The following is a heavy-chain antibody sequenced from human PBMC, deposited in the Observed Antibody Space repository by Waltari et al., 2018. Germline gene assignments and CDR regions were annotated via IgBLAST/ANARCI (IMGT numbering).Heavy chain of an antibody. D-gene: IGHD6-19*01. CDR3: ARGSPPHVRAAGVDY. CDR2: IYHSGST. V-gene: IGHV4-38-2*01. CDR1: GYSISSGYY. J-gene: IGHJ4*02. Sequence: QVQLQESGPGLVKPSETLSLTCAVSGYSISSGYYWGWIRQPPGKGLEWIGSIYHSGSTYYHPSLKSRVTISVDTSKNQFSLKLSSVTAADTAVYYCARGSPPHVRAAGVDYWGQGTLVTVSS.